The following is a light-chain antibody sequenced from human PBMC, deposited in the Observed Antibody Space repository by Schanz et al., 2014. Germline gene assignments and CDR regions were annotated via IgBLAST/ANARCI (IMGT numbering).Light chain of an antibody. CDR1: SSDVGGYNY. CDR2: EDT. Sequence: QSALTQPASVSGSPGQSITISCTGTSSDVGGYNYVSWYQQHPGKAPKLMIYEDTKRPSGVPDRFSGSKSGNTASLTISGLQAEDEADYYCSSYRSSSTPRVFGGGTKLTVL. CDR3: SSYRSSSTPRV. J-gene: IGLJ3*02. V-gene: IGLV2-14*01.